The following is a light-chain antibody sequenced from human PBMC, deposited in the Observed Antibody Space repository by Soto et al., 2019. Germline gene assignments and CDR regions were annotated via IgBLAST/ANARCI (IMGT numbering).Light chain of an antibody. V-gene: IGLV2-14*01. CDR1: SSDVGGYNY. Sequence: QSALTQPASVSGSPGQSITISCTGTSSDVGGYNYVSWHQQHPGKAPKLIIYDVNNRPAGVSNHHSGSKSGNTASLTVSGLQAEDEADYYCSSYTSSNTQVFGTGTKLTVL. CDR3: SSYTSSNTQV. CDR2: DVN. J-gene: IGLJ1*01.